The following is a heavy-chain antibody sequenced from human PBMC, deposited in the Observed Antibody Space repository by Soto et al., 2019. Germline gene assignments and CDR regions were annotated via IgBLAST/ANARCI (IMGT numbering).Heavy chain of an antibody. CDR3: AKDDRLFFWSGYGMDV. Sequence: QVQLVESGGGVVQPGRSLRLSCAASGFTFSSYGMHWVRQAPGKGLEWVAVISYDGSNKYYADSVKGRFTISRDNSKNTLYLQMNSLRGEDTAVYYCAKDDRLFFWSGYGMDVW. V-gene: IGHV3-30*18. D-gene: IGHD3-3*01. CDR2: ISYDGSNK. CDR1: GFTFSSYG. J-gene: IGHJ6*01.